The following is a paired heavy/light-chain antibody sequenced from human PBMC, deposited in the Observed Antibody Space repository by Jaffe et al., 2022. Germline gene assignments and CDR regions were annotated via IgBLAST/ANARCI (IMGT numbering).Light chain of an antibody. CDR2: QAS. CDR3: QQYYTFPWT. CDR1: QSVTLW. J-gene: IGKJ1*01. Sequence: DIQMTQSPSTLSASVGDRVTITCRASQSVTLWLAWYQQKPGIAPNLLIYQASRLESGVPSRFSGTGSGTEFTLTISSLQPDDFATYYCQQYYTFPWTFGQGTKVEIK. V-gene: IGKV1-5*03.
Heavy chain of an antibody. J-gene: IGHJ4*02. CDR1: GFTFSSYA. CDR3: AKDSHTTAPLN. V-gene: IGHV3-23*01. Sequence: EVQLLESGGGLVQPGGSLRLSCAASGFTFSSYAMTWVRQAPGKGLEWVSAISGTTGSTYYADSVKGRFTISRDNSKNTLYLEMNGLRAEDTAVYYCAKDSHTTAPLNWGQGTLVTVSS. D-gene: IGHD4-17*01. CDR2: ISGTTGST.